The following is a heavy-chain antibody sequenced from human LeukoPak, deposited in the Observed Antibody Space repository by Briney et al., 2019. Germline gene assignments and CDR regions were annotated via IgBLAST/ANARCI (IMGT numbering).Heavy chain of an antibody. V-gene: IGHV3-30*03. CDR1: GYTFTGYY. D-gene: IGHD3-3*01. Sequence: SCKASGYTFTGYYMHWVRQAPGKGLEWVAVISYDGSNKYYADSVRGRFTISRDNSKNTLYLQMNSLRPEDTAVYYCVRIFGEVDYWGQGTLVTVSS. CDR3: VRIFGEVDY. CDR2: ISYDGSNK. J-gene: IGHJ4*02.